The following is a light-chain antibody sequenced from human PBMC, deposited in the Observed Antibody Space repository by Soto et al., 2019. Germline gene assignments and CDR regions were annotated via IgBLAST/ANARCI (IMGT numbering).Light chain of an antibody. CDR2: EVS. J-gene: IGLJ2*01. CDR1: SSDVGSYDR. CDR3: SSFTSSSTLV. V-gene: IGLV2-18*02. Sequence: QSALTQPPSVSGSPGQSVTISCTGTSSDVGSYDRVSWYQQPPGTAPKLMIYEVSSRPSGVPDRFSGSKSGNTASLTVSGLQAEDEAEYYCSSFTSSSTLVFGGGTQLTVL.